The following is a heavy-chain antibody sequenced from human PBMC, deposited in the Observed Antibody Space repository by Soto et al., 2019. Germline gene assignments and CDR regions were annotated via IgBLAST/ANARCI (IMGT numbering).Heavy chain of an antibody. D-gene: IGHD3-10*01. CDR1: GFTFSSYA. CDR3: AKADGLGRGVIPPKYYFDY. Sequence: GGSLRLSCAASGFTFSSYAMSWVRQAPGKGLEWVSAISGSGGSTYYADSVKGRFTISRDNSKNTLYLQMNSLRAEDTAVYYCAKADGLGRGVIPPKYYFDYWGQGTLVTVSS. J-gene: IGHJ4*02. V-gene: IGHV3-23*01. CDR2: ISGSGGST.